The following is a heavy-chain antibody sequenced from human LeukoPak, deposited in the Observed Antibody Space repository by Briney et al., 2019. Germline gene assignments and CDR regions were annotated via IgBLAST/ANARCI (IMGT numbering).Heavy chain of an antibody. CDR3: ARLSGGIAVFY. J-gene: IGHJ4*02. D-gene: IGHD6-19*01. CDR1: GFTVSTNY. V-gene: IGHV3-66*01. CDR2: IYSGGST. Sequence: PGGSLRLSCATSGFTVSTNYMSWVRQARAKGLEWVSVIYSGGSTYYADSVKGRFTISRDNLKNTLYLQMNSLRAEDTAVYYCARLSGGIAVFYWGQGTLVTVSS.